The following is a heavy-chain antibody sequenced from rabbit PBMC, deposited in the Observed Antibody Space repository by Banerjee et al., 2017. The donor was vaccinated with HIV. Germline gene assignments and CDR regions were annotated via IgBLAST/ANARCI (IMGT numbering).Heavy chain of an antibody. Sequence: QEQLKETGGGLVQPGGSLTLSCKASGFSFSSYYDMCWVRQAPGKGLEWIACIYTGSDTDYYASWAKGRFTISKTSSTTVTLQMTSLTAADTATYFCARGGDVANSYYYGMDLWGPGTLVTVS. CDR1: GFSFSSYYD. CDR3: ARGGDVANSYYYGMDL. V-gene: IGHV1S45*01. D-gene: IGHD8-1*01. CDR2: IYTGSDTD. J-gene: IGHJ6*01.